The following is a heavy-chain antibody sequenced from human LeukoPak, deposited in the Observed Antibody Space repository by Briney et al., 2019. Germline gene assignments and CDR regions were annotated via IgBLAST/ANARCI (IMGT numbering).Heavy chain of an antibody. Sequence: SETLSLTCAVYGGSFSGYYWSWIRQPPGKGLEWIGEINHSGSTNYNPSLKSRVTISVDTSKNRFSLKLSSVTAADTAVYYCARDPGRDGYIGHFDYWGQGTLVTVSS. J-gene: IGHJ4*02. CDR2: INHSGST. D-gene: IGHD5-24*01. CDR1: GGSFSGYY. V-gene: IGHV4-34*01. CDR3: ARDPGRDGYIGHFDY.